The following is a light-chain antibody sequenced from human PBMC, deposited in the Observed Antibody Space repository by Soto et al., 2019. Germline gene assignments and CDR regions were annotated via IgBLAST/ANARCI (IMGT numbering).Light chain of an antibody. CDR3: SSYASSSPFV. Sequence: QSVLTQPASVSGSPGQSITISCTGTGSDVGGYKYVSWYQQLPGKAPKLMIYGVSYRTSGVSDRFSGSKSGNTASLIISGLQAEDEADYYCSSYASSSPFVFGTGTKLTVL. J-gene: IGLJ1*01. CDR1: GSDVGGYKY. V-gene: IGLV2-14*01. CDR2: GVS.